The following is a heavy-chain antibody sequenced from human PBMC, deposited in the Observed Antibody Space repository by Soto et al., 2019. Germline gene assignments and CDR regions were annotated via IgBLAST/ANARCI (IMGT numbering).Heavy chain of an antibody. D-gene: IGHD5-12*01. J-gene: IGHJ6*02. CDR3: ARDRRHSVYDGDEDYLGMDV. CDR2: IYHVGST. Sequence: SETLSLTCDVSGGSVTGNNWWSWVRQPPGQGLEWIGEIYHVGSTNYSPSLKSRVTISLDKAKNQFSLKLTSVTAADTAVYFCARDRRHSVYDGDEDYLGMDVWGQGTKVTVSS. V-gene: IGHV4-4*02. CDR1: GGSVTGNNW.